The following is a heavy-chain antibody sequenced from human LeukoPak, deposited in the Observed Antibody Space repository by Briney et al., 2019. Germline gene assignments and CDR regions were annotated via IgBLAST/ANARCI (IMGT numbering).Heavy chain of an antibody. V-gene: IGHV3-48*03. CDR2: IRDDSSLK. CDR1: GVTFSGFE. D-gene: IGHD5-24*01. CDR3: ARRFRD. Sequence: TGGSLRLSCVGSGVTFSGFEMNWVRQAPGKGLEWVSYIRDDSSLKTYADSVKGRFTVSRDNAKNSLYLQMNSLRAEDTAIYYSARRFRDWGQGTLVTVSS. J-gene: IGHJ4*02.